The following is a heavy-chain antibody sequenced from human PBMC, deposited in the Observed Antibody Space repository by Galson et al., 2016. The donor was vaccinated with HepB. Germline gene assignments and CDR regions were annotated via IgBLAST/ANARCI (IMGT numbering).Heavy chain of an antibody. CDR2: INPSGGST. CDR3: AREAERFLEWNPEWFDP. V-gene: IGHV1-46*01. D-gene: IGHD3-3*01. Sequence: SVKVSCKASGYTFTRYYMHWVRQAPGQGLEWMGIINPSGGSTSYAQKFQGGVTMTSDTSTSTVYMELSSLRSKDTAVYYCAREAERFLEWNPEWFDPWGQGTLVTVSS. CDR1: GYTFTRYY. J-gene: IGHJ5*02.